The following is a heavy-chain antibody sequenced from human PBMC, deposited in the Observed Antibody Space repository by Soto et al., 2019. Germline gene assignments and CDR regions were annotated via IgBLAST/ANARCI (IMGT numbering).Heavy chain of an antibody. Sequence: PGGSLRLSCAASGFAFSNYWMSWLRQAPGKGLEWVANINQEGNEKYYVDSMKGRFTVSRDNAKKSLYLQMNSLRAEDTAVYYCASAPFGVVLVSQWFDPWGQGTLVTVSA. CDR1: GFAFSNYW. CDR2: INQEGNEK. D-gene: IGHD3-3*01. CDR3: ASAPFGVVLVSQWFDP. V-gene: IGHV3-7*01. J-gene: IGHJ5*02.